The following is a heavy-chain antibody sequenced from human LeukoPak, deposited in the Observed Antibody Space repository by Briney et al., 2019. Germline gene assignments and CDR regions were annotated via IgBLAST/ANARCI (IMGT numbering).Heavy chain of an antibody. CDR2: ISHSGSNL. CDR1: GFTFSDSF. J-gene: IGHJ4*02. D-gene: IGHD3-22*01. V-gene: IGHV3-11*01. Sequence: GGSLRLSCAASGFTFSDSFMNWIRQAPGKGLEWLSYISHSGSNLDYAESVRGRYTISRDNANHSLYLQINSLRAEDTAVYYCARGDSSGVPDYWGQGTLVTVSS. CDR3: ARGDSSGVPDY.